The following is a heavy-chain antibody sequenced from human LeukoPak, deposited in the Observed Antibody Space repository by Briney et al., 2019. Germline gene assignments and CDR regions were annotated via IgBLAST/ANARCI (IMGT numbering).Heavy chain of an antibody. CDR2: IYYSGST. D-gene: IGHD3-22*01. CDR3: ARGYYYDSSGYTPLDAFDI. V-gene: IGHV4-59*01. Sequence: SETLSLTCTVSGGSISSYYWSWSRQPPGKGLEWIGYIYYSGSTNYNPSLKSRVTISVDTSKNQFSLKLSSVTAADTAVYYCARGYYYDSSGYTPLDAFDIWGQGTMVTVSS. J-gene: IGHJ3*02. CDR1: GGSISSYY.